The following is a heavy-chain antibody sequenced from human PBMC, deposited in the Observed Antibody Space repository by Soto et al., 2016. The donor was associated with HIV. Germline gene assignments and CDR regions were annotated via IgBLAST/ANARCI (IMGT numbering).Heavy chain of an antibody. D-gene: IGHD3-22*01. CDR2: ISAYNGNT. J-gene: IGHJ4*02. CDR3: ARVNYYDSSGYSDY. Sequence: QVQLVQSGAEVKKPGASVNVSCKASGYTFANYGISWVRQAPGQGLEWMGWISAYNGNTNYAQKLQGRVTMTTDTSTSTAYMELRSLRSDDTAVYYCARVNYYDSSGYSDYWGQGTLVTVSS. V-gene: IGHV1-18*01. CDR1: GYTFANYG.